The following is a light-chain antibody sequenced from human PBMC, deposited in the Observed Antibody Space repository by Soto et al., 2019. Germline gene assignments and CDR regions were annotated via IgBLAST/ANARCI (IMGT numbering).Light chain of an antibody. V-gene: IGKV3-15*01. CDR1: QSVGSK. CDR2: AAS. Sequence: EIVMTQSPGTLSALPGHSATLPCRASQSVGSKIAWYQQRPGQAPRLLIYAASTRAAGVPIRFSGSGSGTEFTLSITSLQSDDFLVYCCQQYTQWSPFTFGQGTRLE. CDR3: QQYTQWSPFT. J-gene: IGKJ5*01.